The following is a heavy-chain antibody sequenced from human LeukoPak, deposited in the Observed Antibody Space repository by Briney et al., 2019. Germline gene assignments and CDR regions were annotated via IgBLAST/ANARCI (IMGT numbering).Heavy chain of an antibody. V-gene: IGHV1-69*13. CDR1: GGTFSSYA. J-gene: IGHJ4*02. D-gene: IGHD2-15*01. CDR3: AGCYRSYFDY. Sequence: SVKVSCKASGGTFSSYAISWVRQAPGQGLEWMGGIIPIFGTANYAQKFQGRVTITADESTSTAYMELSSLRSEDTTVYYCAGCYRSYFDYWGQGTLVTVSS. CDR2: IIPIFGTA.